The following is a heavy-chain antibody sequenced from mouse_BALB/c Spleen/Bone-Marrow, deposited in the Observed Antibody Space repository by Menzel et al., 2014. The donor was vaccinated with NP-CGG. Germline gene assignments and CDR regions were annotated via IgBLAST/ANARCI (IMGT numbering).Heavy chain of an antibody. CDR2: ISYSGST. CDR1: GYSITSDYA. D-gene: IGHD2-10*01. CDR3: ARATYYGNFFDY. J-gene: IGHJ2*01. V-gene: IGHV3-2*02. Sequence: DVKLVESGAGLVKPSQSLSLTCTVTGYSITSDYAWNWIRQFPENKLEWMGYISYSGSTDYDPSLKSRISITRDTSKNQFFLQLNSVTTEDTATYYCARATYYGNFFDYWGQGTTLTVSS.